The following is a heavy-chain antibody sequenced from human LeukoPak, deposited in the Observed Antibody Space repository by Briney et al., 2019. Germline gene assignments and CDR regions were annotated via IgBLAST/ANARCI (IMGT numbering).Heavy chain of an antibody. Sequence: ATVKVSCKASGYTFTSYDINWVRQATGQGLEWMGWMNPNSGNTGYAQKFQGRVTMTRNTSISTAYMELGSLRSEDTAVYYCARSPSRERKWIQLWSPNFDYWGQGTLVTVSS. D-gene: IGHD5-18*01. CDR2: MNPNSGNT. CDR3: ARSPSRERKWIQLWSPNFDY. J-gene: IGHJ4*02. V-gene: IGHV1-8*01. CDR1: GYTFTSYD.